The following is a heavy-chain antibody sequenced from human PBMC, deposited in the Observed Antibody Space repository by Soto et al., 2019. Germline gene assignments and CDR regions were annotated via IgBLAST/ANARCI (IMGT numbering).Heavy chain of an antibody. CDR1: GGSISSGGYY. D-gene: IGHD5-12*01. CDR2: IYYSGST. J-gene: IGHJ4*02. CDR3: ARGGGYNTAFDY. V-gene: IGHV4-31*03. Sequence: QVQLQESGPGLVKPSQTLSLTCTVSGGSISSGGYYWSWIRQHPGKGLEWIGYIYYSGSTYYKPSRKSRATISVDTSKNQFSLKLSSVTAADTAVYYCARGGGYNTAFDYWGQGTLVTVSS.